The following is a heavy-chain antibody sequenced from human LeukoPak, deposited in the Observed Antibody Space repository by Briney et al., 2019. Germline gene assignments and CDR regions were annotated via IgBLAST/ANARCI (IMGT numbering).Heavy chain of an antibody. J-gene: IGHJ4*02. CDR1: GFTFSSYA. D-gene: IGHD3-22*01. Sequence: GGSLRLSCAASGFTFSSYAMHWVRQAPGKGLEWVAVISYDGSNKYYADSVKGRFTISRDNSKNTLYLQMNSLRAEDTAVYYCAREGPNSSGFDYWGQGTLVTVSS. V-gene: IGHV3-30-3*01. CDR3: AREGPNSSGFDY. CDR2: ISYDGSNK.